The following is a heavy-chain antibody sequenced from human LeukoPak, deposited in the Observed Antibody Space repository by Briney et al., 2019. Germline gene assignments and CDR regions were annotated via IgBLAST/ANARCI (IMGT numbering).Heavy chain of an antibody. Sequence: SETLSLTCTVSGGSISSSSYYWGWIRQPPGKGLEWIGSIYYSGSTYYNPSLKSRVTISVDTSKNQFSLKLSSVTAADTAVYYCARGAATGKQQDYWGQGTLVTVSS. J-gene: IGHJ4*02. CDR3: ARGAATGKQQDY. D-gene: IGHD6-13*01. CDR1: GGSISSSSYY. V-gene: IGHV4-39*07. CDR2: IYYSGST.